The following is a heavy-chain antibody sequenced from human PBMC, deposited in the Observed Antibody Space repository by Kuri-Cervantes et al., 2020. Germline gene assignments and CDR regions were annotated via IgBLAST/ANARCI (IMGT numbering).Heavy chain of an antibody. V-gene: IGHV4-59*01. CDR3: ARIEYGYYPRRRYYGMDV. J-gene: IGHJ6*02. Sequence: SETLSLTCTVSGGSISSYYWSWIRQPPGKGLEWIGYIYYSGSTNYNPSLKSRVTISVDTSKNQFSLKLSSVTAADTAVYYCARIEYGYYPRRRYYGMDVWGQGTTVTVSS. CDR2: IYYSGST. CDR1: GGSISSYY. D-gene: IGHD4-17*01.